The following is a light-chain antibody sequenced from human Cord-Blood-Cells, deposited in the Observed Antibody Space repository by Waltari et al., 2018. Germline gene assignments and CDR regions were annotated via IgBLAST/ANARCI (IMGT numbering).Light chain of an antibody. CDR3: SSYTSSSTLV. CDR2: DVS. V-gene: IGLV2-14*01. J-gene: IGLJ2*01. CDR1: GSDVVGYNY. Sequence: FALTHLASWPGPPGRSIPSPCPGTGSDVVGYNYVSWYQQHPGKAPKLMIYDVSNRPSGVSNRFSGSKSGNTASLTISGLQAEDEADYYCSSYTSSSTLVFGGGTKLTVL.